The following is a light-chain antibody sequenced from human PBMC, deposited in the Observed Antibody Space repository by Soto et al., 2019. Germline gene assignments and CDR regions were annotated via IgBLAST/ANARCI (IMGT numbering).Light chain of an antibody. J-gene: IGLJ2*01. V-gene: IGLV2-14*03. CDR3: TSYTSSSTLV. CDR1: SSDVGGYNY. Sequence: QSVLTQPASVSGSPGQSITISCTGTSSDVGGYNYVSWYQQYPGKAPKLMIYGVSNRPSGVSNRFSDSKSGNTASLTISGLQAEDEADYYCTSYTSSSTLVFGGGTKLTVL. CDR2: GVS.